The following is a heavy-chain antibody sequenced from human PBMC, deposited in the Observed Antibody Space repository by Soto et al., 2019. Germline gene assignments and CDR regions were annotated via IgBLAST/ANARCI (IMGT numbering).Heavy chain of an antibody. CDR2: IYYSGNT. D-gene: IGHD4-17*01. V-gene: IGHV4-30-4*08. J-gene: IGHJ4*02. CDR1: GGSINSGGYY. Sequence: PSETLSLTCTVSGGSINSGGYYWSWIRQHPGKGLEWIGYIYYSGNTYNNPSLKSRVTISADTSKNQFSLKLTSVTAADTAVYYCARGSTTEKVDSWGQGTLVTVSS. CDR3: ARGSTTEKVDS.